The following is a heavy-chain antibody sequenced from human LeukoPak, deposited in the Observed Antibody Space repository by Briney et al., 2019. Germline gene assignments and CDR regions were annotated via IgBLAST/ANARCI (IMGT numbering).Heavy chain of an antibody. CDR3: ATKQWLAPPPDS. Sequence: GGSLRLSCVGSGFTFSSYAMSWVRQAPGKGLESVSRINTDGTVTTYADSVKGRFTVSRDNADNTMFLQMNSVRDEDTAVYYCATKQWLAPPPDSWGQGTPVTVSS. V-gene: IGHV3-74*01. J-gene: IGHJ4*02. CDR1: GFTFSSYA. CDR2: INTDGTVT. D-gene: IGHD6-19*01.